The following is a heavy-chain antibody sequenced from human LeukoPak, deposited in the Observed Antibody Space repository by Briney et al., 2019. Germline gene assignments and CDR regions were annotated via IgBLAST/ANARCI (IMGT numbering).Heavy chain of an antibody. J-gene: IGHJ4*02. CDR3: AGDGVAEGIYFDC. D-gene: IGHD3-16*01. Sequence: PGGPLRLSCAASGFSFRSHWMSWVRQAPGKGLEWVANINQDGSEKYYVDSVKGRFTISRDNAENSLYLQTNTLRAEDTAVYYCAGDGVAEGIYFDCWGQGNLVTVSS. CDR1: GFSFRSHW. V-gene: IGHV3-7*03. CDR2: INQDGSEK.